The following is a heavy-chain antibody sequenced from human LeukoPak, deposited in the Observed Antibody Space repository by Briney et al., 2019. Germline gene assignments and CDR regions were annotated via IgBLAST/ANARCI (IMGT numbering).Heavy chain of an antibody. J-gene: IGHJ4*02. CDR1: GFTFDDYA. V-gene: IGHV3-9*01. D-gene: IGHD4-17*01. CDR2: ISWNSGSI. Sequence: PGRSLRLSCAASGFTFDDYAMHWVRQAPGKGLEWVSGISWNSGSIGYADSVKGRFTTSRDNAKNSLYLQMNSLRAEDTALYYCAKGGAGDYYFDYWGQGTLVTVSS. CDR3: AKGGAGDYYFDY.